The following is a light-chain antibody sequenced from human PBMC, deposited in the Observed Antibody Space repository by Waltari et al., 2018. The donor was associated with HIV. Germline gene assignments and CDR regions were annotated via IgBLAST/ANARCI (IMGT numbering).Light chain of an antibody. CDR3: SSYTPTNTVI. J-gene: IGLJ2*01. CDR2: EVT. CDR1: NSDVGGYNY. V-gene: IGLV2-14*01. Sequence: QSALTQPASVSGSPGQSITISCIGTNSDVGGYNYVSWSQQHPGKAPKLLIYEVTNWPSGISNRFSGSKSGNTASLTISGLQAEDEADYYCSSYTPTNTVIFGGGTKLTVL.